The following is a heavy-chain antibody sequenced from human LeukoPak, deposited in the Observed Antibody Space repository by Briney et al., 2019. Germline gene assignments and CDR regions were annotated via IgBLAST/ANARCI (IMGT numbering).Heavy chain of an antibody. D-gene: IGHD3-3*01. V-gene: IGHV1-18*01. J-gene: IGHJ4*02. CDR3: ARYDFWSGYFNPSRSTHYFDY. CDR1: GYTFTSYG. CDR2: ISAYNGDT. Sequence: ASVKVSCKASGYTFTSYGISWVRQAPGQGLEWMGWISAYNGDTNYAQKLQGRVTMTTDTSTSTAYMELRSLRSDDTAVYYCARYDFWSGYFNPSRSTHYFDYWGQGTLVTVSS.